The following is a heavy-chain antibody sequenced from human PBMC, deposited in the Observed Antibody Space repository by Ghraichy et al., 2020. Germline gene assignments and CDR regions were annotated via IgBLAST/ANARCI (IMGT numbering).Heavy chain of an antibody. J-gene: IGHJ4*02. CDR2: INHSGST. CDR3: ARGRYGSGSYYKYYFDY. D-gene: IGHD3-10*01. V-gene: IGHV4-34*01. Sequence: GSLSLTCAVYGGSFSGYYWSWIRQPPGKGLEWIGEINHSGSTNYNPSLKSRVTISVDTSKNQFSLKLSSVTAADTAVYYCARGRYGSGSYYKYYFDYWGQGTLVTVSS. CDR1: GGSFSGYY.